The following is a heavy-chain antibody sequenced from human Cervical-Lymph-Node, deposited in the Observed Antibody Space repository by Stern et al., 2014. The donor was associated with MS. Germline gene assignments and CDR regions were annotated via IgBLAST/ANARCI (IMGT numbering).Heavy chain of an antibody. V-gene: IGHV5-51*01. CDR1: GYSFTANW. CDR2: ISPGDSDT. J-gene: IGHJ4*02. D-gene: IGHD4-17*01. Sequence: EVQLGESGAEVKKPGESLKISCKGSGYSFTANWIAWVRQMPGKGLEWMGIISPGDSDTRYSPSFQGQVTISADKSISTAYLQWSSLKASDTAMYYCARDYGDYAFDYWGQGTLVTVSS. CDR3: ARDYGDYAFDY.